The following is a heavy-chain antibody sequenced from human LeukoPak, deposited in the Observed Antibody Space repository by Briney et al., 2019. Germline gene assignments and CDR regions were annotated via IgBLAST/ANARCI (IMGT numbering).Heavy chain of an antibody. Sequence: PSETLSLTCTVSGGSISSGSYYWSWIRQPAGKGLEWIGRIYTSGSTNYNPSLKSRVTISVDTSKNQFSLKLSSVTAADTDVYYCARVDKGRKYYYDSSGYYPPMGVLRYWGQGTLVTVSS. CDR3: ARVDKGRKYYYDSSGYYPPMGVLRY. D-gene: IGHD3-22*01. CDR1: GGSISSGSYY. CDR2: IYTSGST. V-gene: IGHV4-61*02. J-gene: IGHJ4*02.